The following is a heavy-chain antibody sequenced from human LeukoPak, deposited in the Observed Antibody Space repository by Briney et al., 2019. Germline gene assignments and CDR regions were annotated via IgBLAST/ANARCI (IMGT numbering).Heavy chain of an antibody. CDR2: IIPIFGTA. D-gene: IGHD2-15*01. CDR1: GGTFSSYA. CDR3: TVVVAATYYFDY. V-gene: IGHV1-69*13. Sequence: ASVKVSCKASGGTFSSYAISWVRQAPGQGLEWMGGIIPIFGTANYAQKFQGRVTITADESTSTAYMELSSLRSEDTAVYYCTVVVAATYYFDYWGQGTLVTVSS. J-gene: IGHJ4*02.